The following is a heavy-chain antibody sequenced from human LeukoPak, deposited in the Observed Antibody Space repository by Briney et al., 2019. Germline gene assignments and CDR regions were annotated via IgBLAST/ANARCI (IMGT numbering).Heavy chain of an antibody. D-gene: IGHD3/OR15-3a*01. Sequence: PSETLSLTRTVSGGSISSYYWSWIRQPPGKGLEWIGYIYYSGSTNYNPSLKSRVTISVDTSKNQFSLKLSSVTAADTAVYYCAREGLGTIDYWGQGTLVTVSS. J-gene: IGHJ4*02. V-gene: IGHV4-59*01. CDR2: IYYSGST. CDR1: GGSISSYY. CDR3: AREGLGTIDY.